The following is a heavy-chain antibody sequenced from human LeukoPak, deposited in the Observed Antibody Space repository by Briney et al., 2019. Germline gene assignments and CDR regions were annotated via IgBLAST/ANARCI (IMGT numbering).Heavy chain of an antibody. CDR3: AKDTSGYSSGWYGY. V-gene: IGHV3-23*01. Sequence: GRSLRLSCAASGFTFSSYAMSWVRQAPGKGLEWVSAISGSGGSTYYADSVKGRFTISRDNSKNTLYLQMNSLRAEDTAVYYCAKDTSGYSSGWYGYWGQGTLVTVSS. CDR1: GFTFSSYA. D-gene: IGHD6-19*01. J-gene: IGHJ4*02. CDR2: ISGSGGST.